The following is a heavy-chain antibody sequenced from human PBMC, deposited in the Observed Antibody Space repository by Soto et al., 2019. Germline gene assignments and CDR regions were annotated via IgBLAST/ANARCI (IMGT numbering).Heavy chain of an antibody. CDR3: ARTSGYSGYVGTYYYYGMDV. CDR1: GASISSGGYY. V-gene: IGHV4-31*03. D-gene: IGHD5-12*01. J-gene: IGHJ6*02. Sequence: SETLSLTCTVSGASISSGGYYWNWVRQHPGKGLEWIGYIYYNGSTYYTPSLQSRISISRDTSKNQFSLNLSSVTAADTAVYYCARTSGYSGYVGTYYYYGMDVWGQGTTVTVSS. CDR2: IYYNGST.